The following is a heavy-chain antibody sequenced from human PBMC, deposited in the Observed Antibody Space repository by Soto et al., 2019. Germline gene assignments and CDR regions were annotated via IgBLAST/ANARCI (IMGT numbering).Heavy chain of an antibody. D-gene: IGHD6-19*01. J-gene: IGHJ4*02. V-gene: IGHV3-33*01. CDR3: ARECAGYSSGWYQRGGFDY. Sequence: QVQLVESGGGVVQPGRSLRLSCAASGFTFSSYGMHWVRQAPGKGVEWVAVIWYDGSNKYYADSVKGRFTTSRDNSKNPLYLQMNSLRAEDPAVYYCARECAGYSSGWYQRGGFDYWGQGTLVTVSS. CDR1: GFTFSSYG. CDR2: IWYDGSNK.